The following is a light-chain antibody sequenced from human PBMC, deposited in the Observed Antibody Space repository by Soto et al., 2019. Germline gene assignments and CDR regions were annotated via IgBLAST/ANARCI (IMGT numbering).Light chain of an antibody. Sequence: SVLTQQPSVSAAPGQRVTISCTGSSSNIGAGYDVHWYQQLPGTAPKLLIYGNSNRPSGVPDRFSGSKSGTSASLAITGLQAEDEADYYCQSYDSSLSVFYVFGTGTKVTVL. V-gene: IGLV1-40*01. CDR3: QSYDSSLSVFYV. J-gene: IGLJ1*01. CDR1: SSNIGAGYD. CDR2: GNS.